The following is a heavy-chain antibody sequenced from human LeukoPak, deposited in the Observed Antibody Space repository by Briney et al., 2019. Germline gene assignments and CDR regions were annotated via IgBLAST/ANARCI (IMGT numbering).Heavy chain of an antibody. V-gene: IGHV1-18*01. D-gene: IGHD5-24*01. Sequence: ASVKVSCKASGYTFTSYGISWVRQAPGQGLEWMGRISAYNGNTNYAQKLQGRVTMTTDTSTSTAYMELRSLRSDDTAVYYCARDQGWLHQIMQGPLDYWGQGTLVTVSS. J-gene: IGHJ4*02. CDR1: GYTFTSYG. CDR2: ISAYNGNT. CDR3: ARDQGWLHQIMQGPLDY.